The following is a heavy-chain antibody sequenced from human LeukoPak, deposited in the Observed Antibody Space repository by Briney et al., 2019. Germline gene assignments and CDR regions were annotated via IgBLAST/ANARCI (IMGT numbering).Heavy chain of an antibody. J-gene: IGHJ4*02. CDR1: GGSISSYY. D-gene: IGHD7-27*01. V-gene: IGHV4-59*01. CDR2: IYYSGST. Sequence: PSETLSLTCTVSGGSISSYYWSWIRQPPRKGLERIGYIYYSGSTNYNPSLKSRVTISVDTSKNQFSLKLSSVTAADTAVYYCARERSKTGIFDYWGQGTLVTVSS. CDR3: ARERSKTGIFDY.